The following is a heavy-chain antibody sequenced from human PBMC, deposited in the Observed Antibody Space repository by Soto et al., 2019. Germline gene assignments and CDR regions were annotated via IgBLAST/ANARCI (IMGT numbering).Heavy chain of an antibody. CDR1: GFTFSNYA. V-gene: IGHV3-23*01. D-gene: IGHD6-19*01. Sequence: EVQLLESGGGLVQPGGSLRLSCAASGFTFSNYAMSWVRQAPGKGLEWVSGIGASGDNTDYADSVKGRFTISRDNSKNTLYLQMNSLRAEDTAMYYCAKLGSSGWPLLGMDVWGQGTTVTVSS. CDR2: IGASGDNT. CDR3: AKLGSSGWPLLGMDV. J-gene: IGHJ6*02.